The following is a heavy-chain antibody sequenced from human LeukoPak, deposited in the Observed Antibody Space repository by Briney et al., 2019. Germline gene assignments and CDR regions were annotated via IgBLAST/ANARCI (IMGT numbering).Heavy chain of an antibody. Sequence: GGSLRLSCAASGFTFSSYSMNWVRQAPGKGLEWVSSISSSSGYIYYADSVKGRFTISRDNAKNSLYLQMNILRAEDTAVYYCARALRDGPNIMRYWGQGTLVTVSS. V-gene: IGHV3-21*01. D-gene: IGHD5-24*01. CDR1: GFTFSSYS. J-gene: IGHJ4*02. CDR3: ARALRDGPNIMRY. CDR2: ISSSSGYI.